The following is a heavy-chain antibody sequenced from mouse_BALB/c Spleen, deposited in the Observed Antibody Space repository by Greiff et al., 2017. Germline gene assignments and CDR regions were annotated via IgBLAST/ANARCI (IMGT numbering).Heavy chain of an antibody. J-gene: IGHJ2*01. CDR2: INPDSSTI. CDR3: ARDYRYYFDY. V-gene: IGHV4-1*02. CDR1: GFDFSRYW. D-gene: IGHD2-14*01. Sequence: EVKLMESGGGLVQPGGSLKLSCAASGFDFSRYWMSWVRQAPGKGLEWIGEINPDSSTINYTPSLKDKFIISRDNAKNTLYLQMSKVRSEDTALYYCARDYRYYFDYWGQGTTLTVSS.